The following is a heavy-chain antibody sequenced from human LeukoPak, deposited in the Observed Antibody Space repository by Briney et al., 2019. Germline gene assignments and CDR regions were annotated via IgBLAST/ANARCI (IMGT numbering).Heavy chain of an antibody. V-gene: IGHV4-59*01. CDR3: ARGYYYDSSGFDY. J-gene: IGHJ4*02. Sequence: SETLSLTCTVSGGSISSYYWSWIRQPPGKGLEWIGYIYYSGSTNYNPSLKSRVTISVDTSKNQFSLKLSSVTAADPAVYYCARGYYYDSSGFDYWGQGTLVTVSS. CDR1: GGSISSYY. D-gene: IGHD3-22*01. CDR2: IYYSGST.